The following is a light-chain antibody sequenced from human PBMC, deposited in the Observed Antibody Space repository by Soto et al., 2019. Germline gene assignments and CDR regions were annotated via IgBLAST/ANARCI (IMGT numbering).Light chain of an antibody. V-gene: IGKV3-20*01. CDR2: GAS. CDR3: QQYNNWPRT. CDR1: QSVSSSY. Sequence: VLTQSPGTLSLSPGERATLSGRASQSVSSSYLAWYQQKPGQAPRLLIYGASSRATGIPDRFSGSGSGTEFTLTISSLQSEDFAVYYCQQYNNWPRTFGQGTKVDIK. J-gene: IGKJ1*01.